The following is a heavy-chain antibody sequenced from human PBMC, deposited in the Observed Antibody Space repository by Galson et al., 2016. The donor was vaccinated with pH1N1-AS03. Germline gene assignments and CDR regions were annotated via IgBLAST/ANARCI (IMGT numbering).Heavy chain of an antibody. CDR2: IYSGVSADT. V-gene: IGHV5-51*01. CDR1: GYSFVSYW. J-gene: IGHJ3*02. D-gene: IGHD5-18*01. CDR3: ARTSGYSSYWALDI. Sequence: QSGAEVKKPGESLKISCKGSGYSFVSYWIGWVRQMPGKGLEWMGVIYSGVSADTRYSTSFQGQVTISADKSISTAYLQWSSLKASDSAIYYCARTSGYSSYWALDIWGQGTMVTVSS.